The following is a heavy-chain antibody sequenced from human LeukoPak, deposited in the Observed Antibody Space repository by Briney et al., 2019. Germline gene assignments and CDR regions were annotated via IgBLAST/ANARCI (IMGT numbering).Heavy chain of an antibody. J-gene: IGHJ3*02. CDR3: TTASRGYCSGGSCSYAFDI. CDR1: TFTFSNAW. CDR2: IKSKSDGGTT. V-gene: IGHV3-15*01. Sequence: PGGSLRLSCAASTFTFSNAWMSWVRQAPGKGLEWVGRIKSKSDGGTTDYAAPVKGRFTISRDDSKNTLYLQMNSLKTEDTAVYYCTTASRGYCSGGSCSYAFDIWGQGTWSPSLQ. D-gene: IGHD2-15*01.